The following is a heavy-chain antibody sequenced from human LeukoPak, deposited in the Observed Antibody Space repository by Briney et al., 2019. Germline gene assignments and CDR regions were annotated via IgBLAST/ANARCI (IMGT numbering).Heavy chain of an antibody. V-gene: IGHV3-23*01. CDR3: ANEIRPNDY. D-gene: IGHD4-17*01. CDR2: IGISGTKT. Sequence: GGSLRLSCAASDFDFSSHAMTWVRQAPGKGLEWVSAIGISGTKTYYGDSVKGRFLISRDNSKNTLYLQMNSLRVEDTAVYFCANEIRPNDYWGQGTLVTVSS. CDR1: DFDFSSHA. J-gene: IGHJ4*02.